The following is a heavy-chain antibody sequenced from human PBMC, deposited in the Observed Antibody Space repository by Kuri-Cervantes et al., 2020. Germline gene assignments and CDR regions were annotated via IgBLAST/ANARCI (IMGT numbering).Heavy chain of an antibody. J-gene: IGHJ6*02. CDR2: INPSGGST. Sequence: VSVKVSCKASGYTFTSYYMHWVRQAPGQGLEWMGIINPSGGSTSYAQKFQGRVTMTRDTSMSTVYMELSSLRSEDTAVYYCAREVDTAMFFNGMDVWGQGTTVTVSS. D-gene: IGHD5-18*01. V-gene: IGHV1-46*01. CDR3: AREVDTAMFFNGMDV. CDR1: GYTFTSYY.